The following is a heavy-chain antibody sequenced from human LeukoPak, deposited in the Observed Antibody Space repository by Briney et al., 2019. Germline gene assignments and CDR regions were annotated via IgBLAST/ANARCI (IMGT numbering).Heavy chain of an antibody. CDR1: GGSISSSSYY. CDR3: ARYYGSGKNGRAFDI. Sequence: PSETLSLTCTVSGGSISSSSYYWGWIRQPPGKGLEWIGSIYYSGSTYYNPSLKSRVTISVDTSKNQFSLKLSSVTAADTAVYYCARYYGSGKNGRAFDIWGQGTMVTVSS. D-gene: IGHD3-10*01. J-gene: IGHJ3*02. CDR2: IYYSGST. V-gene: IGHV4-39*01.